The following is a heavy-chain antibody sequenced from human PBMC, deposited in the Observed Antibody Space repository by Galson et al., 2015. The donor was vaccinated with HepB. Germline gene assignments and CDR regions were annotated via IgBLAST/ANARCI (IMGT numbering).Heavy chain of an antibody. D-gene: IGHD1-26*01. J-gene: IGHJ4*02. CDR3: ASPKSPSQWELLDGFDS. CDR1: GFTFSSYS. CDR2: ISSRNTYI. Sequence: SLRLSCAASGFTFSSYSMNWVRQAPGKGLEWVSSISSRNTYIYYADSEKGRFAISRDNAKNSLYLQMNSLRVEDTAVYYCASPKSPSQWELLDGFDSWGQGTLVTVSS. V-gene: IGHV3-21*01.